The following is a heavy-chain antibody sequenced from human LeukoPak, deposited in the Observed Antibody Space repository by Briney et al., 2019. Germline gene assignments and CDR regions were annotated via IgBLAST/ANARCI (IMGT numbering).Heavy chain of an antibody. D-gene: IGHD3/OR15-3a*01. CDR2: IYHSGST. J-gene: IGHJ4*02. V-gene: IGHV4-59*11. CDR3: ARVGGTIFGLVNRGAFDY. CDR1: DDSISGQY. Sequence: PSETLSLSCSVSDDSISGQYWSWIRQPPGKGLEWIGYIYHSGSTKYNPSLKSRVTMSLDTSKNQFSLNLSSVTAADTAVYYCARVGGTIFGLVNRGAFDYWGQGTLVTVSS.